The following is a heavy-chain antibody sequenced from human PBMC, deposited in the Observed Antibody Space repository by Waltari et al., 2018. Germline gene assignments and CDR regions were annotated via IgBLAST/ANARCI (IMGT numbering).Heavy chain of an antibody. CDR3: ARGRVGYSYGYAYYYMDV. Sequence: QVQLQQWGAGLLKPSETLSLTCAGYGGSFSYYYWRWIRQPPGKGLGWIGEINHSGSTNYNPSLKSRVTISVDTSKNQFSLKLSSVTAADTAVYYCARGRVGYSYGYAYYYMDVWGKGTTVTISS. V-gene: IGHV4-34*01. CDR1: GGSFSYYY. CDR2: INHSGST. D-gene: IGHD5-18*01. J-gene: IGHJ6*03.